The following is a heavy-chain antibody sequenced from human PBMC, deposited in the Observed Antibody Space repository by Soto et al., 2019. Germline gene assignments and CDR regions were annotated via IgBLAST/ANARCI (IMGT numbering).Heavy chain of an antibody. V-gene: IGHV4-39*01. Sequence: QLQLQESGPRLVKPSETLSLTCTVSGGSISSSSYYWGWIRQPPGKGLEWIGSIYYSGSTYYNPSLKSRVTISVDTSKNQFSLKLSSVTAADTAVYYCARHLSEYSGYEDYWGQGTLVTVSS. D-gene: IGHD5-12*01. CDR3: ARHLSEYSGYEDY. J-gene: IGHJ4*02. CDR1: GGSISSSSYY. CDR2: IYYSGST.